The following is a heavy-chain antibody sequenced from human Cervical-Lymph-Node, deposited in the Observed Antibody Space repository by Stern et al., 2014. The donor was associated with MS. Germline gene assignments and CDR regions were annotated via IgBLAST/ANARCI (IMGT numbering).Heavy chain of an antibody. CDR2: SGWNSATK. CDR3: AKSYSSSWSGWIDS. D-gene: IGHD6-13*01. V-gene: IGHV3-9*01. J-gene: IGHJ5*01. Sequence: EVQLVESGGGLVQPGRSLRLSCSASQITFDDYGFHWVRQVPGEGLEWVAGSGWNSATKVYADSVKGRFTISRDNARDSLYLQMNNLTPDDTALYYCAKSYSSSWSGWIDSWGQGILVTVSS. CDR1: QITFDDYG.